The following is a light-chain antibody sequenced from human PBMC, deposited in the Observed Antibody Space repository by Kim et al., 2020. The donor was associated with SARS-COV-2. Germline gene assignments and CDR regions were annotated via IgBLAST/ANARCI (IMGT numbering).Light chain of an antibody. V-gene: IGLV7-46*01. CDR3: LLAYTGARV. Sequence: QAVVIQESSLTVSPGGTVTLTCGSSTGAVTSGHFPYWFQQKPGQAPRTLIYDTDNKQSWTPARFSGYLVGGKAALTLSGAQPEDEADYYCLLAYTGARVFGGGTQLTVL. J-gene: IGLJ2*01. CDR2: DTD. CDR1: TGAVTSGHF.